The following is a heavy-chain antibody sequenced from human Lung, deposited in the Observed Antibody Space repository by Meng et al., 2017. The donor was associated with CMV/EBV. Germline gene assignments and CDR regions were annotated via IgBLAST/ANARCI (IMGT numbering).Heavy chain of an antibody. CDR2: ISGSGGST. Sequence: ESLKISXAASGFTFSSYAMSWVRQAPGKGLEWVSAISGSGGSTYYADSVKGRFTISRDNSKNTLYLQMNSLRAEDTAVYYCAKDRGSYYAPDAFDIWGQGTMVTVSS. CDR3: AKDRGSYYAPDAFDI. D-gene: IGHD1-26*01. J-gene: IGHJ3*02. V-gene: IGHV3-23*01. CDR1: GFTFSSYA.